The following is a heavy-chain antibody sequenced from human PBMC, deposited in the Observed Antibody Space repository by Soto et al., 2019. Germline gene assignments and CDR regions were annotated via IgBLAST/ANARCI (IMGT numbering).Heavy chain of an antibody. Sequence: GWSLGLSCAASGVSFCSYAVGGVRQKPGKGLEWVSAISGSGGSTYYAASVKGRFTISRDNSKNTLYLQMNSLRAEDTAVYYCAKSGSNPHYYYYGMDVWGQGTTVTVSS. CDR1: GVSFCSYA. CDR3: AKSGSNPHYYYYGMDV. D-gene: IGHD4-4*01. CDR2: ISGSGGST. J-gene: IGHJ6*02. V-gene: IGHV3-23*01.